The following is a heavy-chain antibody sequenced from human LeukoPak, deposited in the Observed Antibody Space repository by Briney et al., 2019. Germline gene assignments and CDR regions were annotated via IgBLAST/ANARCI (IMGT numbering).Heavy chain of an antibody. D-gene: IGHD6-19*01. Sequence: KSSETLSLTCTVSGGSISLYYWSWIRQPPGKGLEWIGYIYYSGSTNFNPSLKSRVTISVDTFKNQFSLKLRSVTAADTAVYYCAGYSSYYGHFDYWGQGTLVTVSS. CDR3: AGYSSYYGHFDY. CDR1: GGSISLYY. CDR2: IYYSGST. J-gene: IGHJ4*02. V-gene: IGHV4-59*08.